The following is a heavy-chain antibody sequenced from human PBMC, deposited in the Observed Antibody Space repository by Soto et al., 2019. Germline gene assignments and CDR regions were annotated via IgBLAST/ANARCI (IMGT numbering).Heavy chain of an antibody. D-gene: IGHD6-13*01. CDR1: GFTFSHYG. Sequence: GGSLRLSCAASGFTFSHYGMNWARQAPGRGLEWVTHINSGGSIYYIDSVRGRFTISRDSSKNTLYLQMNSLRVEDTAIYYCVKGGASYTSSWYAHWGRGILVTVSS. CDR2: INSGGSI. J-gene: IGHJ5*02. V-gene: IGHV3-23*01. CDR3: VKGGASYTSSWYAH.